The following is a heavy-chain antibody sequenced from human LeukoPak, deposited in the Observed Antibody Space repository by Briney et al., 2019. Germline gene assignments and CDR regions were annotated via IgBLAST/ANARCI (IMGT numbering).Heavy chain of an antibody. CDR1: GYSFTTYW. D-gene: IGHD6-19*01. CDR3: ARLVYSSGLASYFDY. Sequence: GESLKISCKGSGYSFTTYWIGWVRQMPGKGLEWMGITYPSDSDTRYSPSFQGQVTISADKSITTAYLQWSSLKASDTAMYYCARLVYSSGLASYFDYWGQGTLVTVSS. J-gene: IGHJ4*02. CDR2: TYPSDSDT. V-gene: IGHV5-51*01.